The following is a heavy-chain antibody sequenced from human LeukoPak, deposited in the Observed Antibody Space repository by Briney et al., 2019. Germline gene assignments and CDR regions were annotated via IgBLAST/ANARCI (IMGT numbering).Heavy chain of an antibody. CDR3: ARGDYYYGMDV. Sequence: GGSLRLSCAASGFTFSSYGMHWVRQAPGKGLEWVAVIWYDGSNKYYADSVKGRFTISRDNAKNSLYLQMNSLRAEDTAVYYCARGDYYYGMDVWGQGTTVTVSS. CDR2: IWYDGSNK. J-gene: IGHJ6*02. V-gene: IGHV3-33*01. CDR1: GFTFSSYG.